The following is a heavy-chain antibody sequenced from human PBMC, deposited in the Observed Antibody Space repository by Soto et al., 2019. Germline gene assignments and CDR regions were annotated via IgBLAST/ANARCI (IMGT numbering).Heavy chain of an antibody. V-gene: IGHV3-53*04. CDR1: GFTVSSNY. CDR2: IYSDGST. D-gene: IGHD2-2*01. Sequence: GSLRLSCAASGFTVSSNYMSWVRQAPGKGLEWVSVIYSDGSTFYADSVKGRFTISRHNSKNTLYLQMNSLRAEDTAVYYCARDKIVPAAPIADFDIWGQGTMVTVSS. CDR3: ARDKIVPAAPIADFDI. J-gene: IGHJ3*02.